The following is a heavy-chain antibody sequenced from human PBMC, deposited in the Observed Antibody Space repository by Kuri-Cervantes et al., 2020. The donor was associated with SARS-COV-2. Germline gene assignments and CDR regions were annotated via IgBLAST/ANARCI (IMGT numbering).Heavy chain of an antibody. J-gene: IGHJ4*02. CDR1: GFTFSSYS. CDR3: ASGEIAASGTIYYFDY. V-gene: IGHV3-21*01. CDR2: ISSSSSYI. Sequence: GGSLRLSCAASGFTFSSYSMNWVRQAPGKGLEWVSSISSSSSYIYYADSVKGRFTISRDNAKNSPYLQMNSLRAEDTAVYYCASGEIAASGTIYYFDYWGQGTLVTVSS. D-gene: IGHD1-7*01.